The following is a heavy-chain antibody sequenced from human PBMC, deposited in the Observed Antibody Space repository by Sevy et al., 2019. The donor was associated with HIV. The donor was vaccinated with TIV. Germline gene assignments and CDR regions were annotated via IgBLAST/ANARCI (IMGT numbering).Heavy chain of an antibody. CDR3: ARDDAGSYYNSYCYYGMDV. V-gene: IGHV4-61*01. CDR1: GGSVSSGSYY. D-gene: IGHD3-10*01. J-gene: IGHJ6*02. Sequence: SETLSLTCTVSGGSVSSGSYYWSWIRQPPGKGLEWIGYIYYSGSTNYNPSLKSRVTISVDTSKDQFSLKLSSVTAADTAVYYCARDDAGSYYNSYCYYGMDVWGQGTTVTVSS. CDR2: IYYSGST.